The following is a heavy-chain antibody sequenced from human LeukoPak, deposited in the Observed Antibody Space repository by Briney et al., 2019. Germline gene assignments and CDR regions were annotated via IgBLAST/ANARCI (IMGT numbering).Heavy chain of an antibody. CDR2: IYYSGST. J-gene: IGHJ4*02. CDR3: ARVVAAARWTPFDY. V-gene: IGHV4-61*01. CDR1: GGSVSSGSYY. D-gene: IGHD6-13*01. Sequence: PSETLSLTCTVSGGSVSSGSYYWSWVRQPPGKGLEWIGYIYYSGSTNYNPSLKSRVTISVDTSKNQFSLKLSSVTAADTAVYYCARVVAAARWTPFDYWGQGTLVTVSS.